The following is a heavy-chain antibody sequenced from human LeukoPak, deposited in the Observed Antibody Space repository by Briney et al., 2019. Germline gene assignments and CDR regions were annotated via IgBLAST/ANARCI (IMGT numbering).Heavy chain of an antibody. Sequence: ASVKVSCKASGYTFTSYGISWVRQAPGQGLEWMGWISAYNGNTNYAQKLQGRVTMPTDTSTSTAYMELRSLRSDDTAVYYCPRDWSYDSSGYSGYWGQGPLVTVPS. V-gene: IGHV1-18*01. CDR3: PRDWSYDSSGYSGY. CDR2: ISAYNGNT. CDR1: GYTFTSYG. D-gene: IGHD3-22*01. J-gene: IGHJ4*02.